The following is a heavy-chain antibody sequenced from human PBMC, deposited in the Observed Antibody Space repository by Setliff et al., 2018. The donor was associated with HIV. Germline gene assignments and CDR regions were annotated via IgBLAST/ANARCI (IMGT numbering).Heavy chain of an antibody. CDR1: GGSISSGGFY. CDR2: ISYTGST. D-gene: IGHD3-9*01. Sequence: ASETLSLTCTVTGGSISSGGFYWTWIRQHPGKGLEWIGTISYTGSTYYDPSLKSRVTISLDTSKNQFFLKLSSVTAPDTAIYYCARQTWEYYDTLTGYYYDNPQYYYYYMDVWGKGTTVTVSS. V-gene: IGHV4-39*01. J-gene: IGHJ6*03. CDR3: ARQTWEYYDTLTGYYYDNPQYYYYYMDV.